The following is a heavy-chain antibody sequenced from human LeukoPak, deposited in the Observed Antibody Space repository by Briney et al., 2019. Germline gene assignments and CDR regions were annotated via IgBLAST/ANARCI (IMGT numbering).Heavy chain of an antibody. Sequence: PGRSLRLSCVVSGLTFTNYDMSWVRQAPGKGLEWVSTISVSGDYTYYPDSVKGRFTISRDNSKNTLYLQMNSLRAEDTAVYYCAYRTGFDYWGQGTLVTVSS. CDR1: GLTFTNYD. J-gene: IGHJ4*02. V-gene: IGHV3-23*01. D-gene: IGHD3-16*02. CDR2: ISVSGDYT. CDR3: AYRTGFDY.